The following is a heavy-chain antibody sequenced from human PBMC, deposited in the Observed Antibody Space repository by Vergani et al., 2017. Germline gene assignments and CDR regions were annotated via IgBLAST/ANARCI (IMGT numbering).Heavy chain of an antibody. CDR3: TTDPRYCGDGSCYWLRDHHYYGMDV. Sequence: EVQLVESGGGIVKPGGSLRLSCVASGFSFRNAWMNWVRRTPGKGLEWVGRINSTFERGTTDYAAAVKGRFTISRDDSKNTLFLQMNGLKTEDIGVYYCTTDPRYCGDGSCYWLRDHHYYGMDVWGQGTTVTVSS. J-gene: IGHJ6*02. D-gene: IGHD2-21*01. CDR2: INSTFERGTT. CDR1: GFSFRNAW. V-gene: IGHV3-15*07.